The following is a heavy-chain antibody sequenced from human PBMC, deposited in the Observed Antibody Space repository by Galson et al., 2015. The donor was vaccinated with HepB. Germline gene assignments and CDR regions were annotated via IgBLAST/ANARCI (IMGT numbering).Heavy chain of an antibody. J-gene: IGHJ3*02. Sequence: SVKVSCKASGYTFSAYTMNWVRQAPGQGLEWMGWINTNTGNPTYARDFTGRFVFSLDTSVTTAYLQISNLKAEDTAVYYCTREWYNWNSGGESFDIWGQGTVGTVAS. CDR3: TREWYNWNSGGESFDI. V-gene: IGHV7-4-1*02. D-gene: IGHD1-1*01. CDR2: INTNTGNP. CDR1: GYTFSAYT.